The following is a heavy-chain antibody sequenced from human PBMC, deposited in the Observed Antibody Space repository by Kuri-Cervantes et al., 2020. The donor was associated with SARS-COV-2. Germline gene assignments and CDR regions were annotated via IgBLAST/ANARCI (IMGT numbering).Heavy chain of an antibody. Sequence: SCAISGDSVSSNTAAWNWIRQSPSRGLEWLGRTYYRSKWYNDYAVSVKSRITINQDTSKNQFSLHLNSVTPEDTAVYYCARVHPGPEFYYGMDVWGQGTTVTVSS. J-gene: IGHJ6*02. D-gene: IGHD3-10*01. V-gene: IGHV6-1*01. CDR3: ARVHPGPEFYYGMDV. CDR2: TYYRSKWYN. CDR1: GDSVSSNTAA.